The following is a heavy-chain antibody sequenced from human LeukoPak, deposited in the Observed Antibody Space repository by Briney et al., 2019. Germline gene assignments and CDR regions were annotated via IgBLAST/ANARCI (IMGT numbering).Heavy chain of an antibody. CDR3: ARKGYDSGLRYFDL. J-gene: IGHJ2*01. CDR1: GDSVSSSRYY. D-gene: IGHD3-10*01. V-gene: IGHV4-39*07. CDR2: IYYSGTT. Sequence: PSETLSLTCIVSGDSVSSSRYYWGWIRQPPGRGLEWIGSIYYSGTTFCNPSLKSRVTISVDTSKNQFSLKLSSVTAADTAVYYCARKGYDSGLRYFDLWGRGTLVTVSS.